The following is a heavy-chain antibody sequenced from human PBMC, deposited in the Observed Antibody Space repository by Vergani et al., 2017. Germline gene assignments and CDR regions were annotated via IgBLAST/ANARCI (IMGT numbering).Heavy chain of an antibody. CDR1: EYSFSAFY. V-gene: IGHV1-2*02. D-gene: IGHD2-2*01. CDR2: INTNNGGS. CDR3: ARMGHCITTNCYDHPS. J-gene: IGHJ5*02. Sequence: QVQLVQSGAEVKKPGASVKVFCKASEYSFSAFYIHWVRQAPGQGLEWMGWINTNNGGSNYAQKFQDRVTMTRDTSITTAYMELSRLRSDDTAVYYCARMGHCITTNCYDHPSWGQGTLVTVSS.